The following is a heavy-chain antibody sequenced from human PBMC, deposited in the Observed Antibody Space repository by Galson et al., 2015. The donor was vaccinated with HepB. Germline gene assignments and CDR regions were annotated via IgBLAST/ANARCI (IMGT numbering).Heavy chain of an antibody. D-gene: IGHD3-16*02. CDR3: ASTNYDYVWGSYRYNRGAFDI. J-gene: IGHJ3*02. V-gene: IGHV1-69*02. CDR1: GGTFSSYT. CDR2: IIPILGIA. Sequence: SVKVSCKASGGTFSSYTISWVRQAPGQGLEWMGRIIPILGIANYAQKFQGRVTITADKSTSTAYMELSSLRSEDTAVYYCASTNYDYVWGSYRYNRGAFDIWGQGTMVTVSS.